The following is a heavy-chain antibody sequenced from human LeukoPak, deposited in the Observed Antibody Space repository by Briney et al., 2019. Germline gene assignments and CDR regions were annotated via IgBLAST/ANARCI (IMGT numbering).Heavy chain of an antibody. V-gene: IGHV3-33*01. D-gene: IGHD2-15*01. CDR3: ARDYCSGGSCYETKWFDP. CDR2: IWFDGSNS. CDR1: GFTFSKYG. Sequence: GGSLRLSCAASGFTFSKYGMHWVRQAPGKGLEWVAVIWFDGSNSSHADSVKGRFTISRDNSKNTLFLQMNSLRAEDTAVYFCARDYCSGGSCYETKWFDPWGQGTLVTVSS. J-gene: IGHJ5*02.